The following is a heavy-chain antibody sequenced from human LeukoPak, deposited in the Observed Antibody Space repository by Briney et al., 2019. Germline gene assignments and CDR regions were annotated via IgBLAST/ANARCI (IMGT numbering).Heavy chain of an antibody. D-gene: IGHD1-1*01. Sequence: PSETLSLTCTVSGGSISSYYWSWIRQPPGKGLEWIGYIYYSGSTNYNPSLKSRVTISVDTSKNQFSLKLSSVTAADTAVYYCAATFRTGTTTRAFEYWGQGTLVTVSS. V-gene: IGHV4-59*01. CDR2: IYYSGST. CDR3: AATFRTGTTTRAFEY. J-gene: IGHJ4*02. CDR1: GGSISSYY.